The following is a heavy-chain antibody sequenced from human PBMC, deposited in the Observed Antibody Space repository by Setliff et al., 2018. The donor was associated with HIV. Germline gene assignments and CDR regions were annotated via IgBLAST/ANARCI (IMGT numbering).Heavy chain of an antibody. J-gene: IGHJ4*02. Sequence: PSETLSLTCTVSGPSINIHYWSWIRHSPGKGFEWIGYIYSTGSTNYNPSPQSRVTISMAASRNQFSLKVTSVTAADTAVYYCAKGAGFYGDYTFDHWGQGRQVTVSS. D-gene: IGHD4-17*01. CDR1: GPSINIHY. V-gene: IGHV4-59*11. CDR2: IYSTGST. CDR3: AKGAGFYGDYTFDH.